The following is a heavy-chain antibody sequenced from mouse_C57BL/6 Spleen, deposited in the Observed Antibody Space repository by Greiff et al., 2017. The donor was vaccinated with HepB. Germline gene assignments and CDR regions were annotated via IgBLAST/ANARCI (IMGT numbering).Heavy chain of an antibody. CDR2: ISSGSSTI. CDR3: ATIYDDYEGLYYYAMDY. V-gene: IGHV5-17*01. CDR1: GFTFSDYG. Sequence: EVQLVESGGGLVKPGGSLKLSCAASGFTFSDYGMHWVRQAPEKGLEWVAYISSGSSTIYYADTVKGRFTISRDNAKNTLFLQMTSLRSEDTAMYYCATIYDDYEGLYYYAMDYWGQGTSVTVSS. D-gene: IGHD2-4*01. J-gene: IGHJ4*01.